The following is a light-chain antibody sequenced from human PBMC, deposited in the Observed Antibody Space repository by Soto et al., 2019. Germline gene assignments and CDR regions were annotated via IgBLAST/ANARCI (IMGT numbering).Light chain of an antibody. J-gene: IGLJ3*02. V-gene: IGLV1-44*01. CDR1: GSNIGTNT. Sequence: QSVLTQPPSASGTPGQRVTISCSGSGSNIGTNTVNWYQQLPGTAPKLLIYRTDQRPAGIPDRFSGSMSGTSASLDISGLQSDDEADYYCTAWDGSLDGRVFGGGTKVTVL. CDR3: TAWDGSLDGRV. CDR2: RTD.